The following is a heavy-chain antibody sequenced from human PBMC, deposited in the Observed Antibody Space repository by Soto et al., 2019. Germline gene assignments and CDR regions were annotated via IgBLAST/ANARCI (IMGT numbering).Heavy chain of an antibody. CDR2: I. CDR3: VRQGFGRLHGLVDV. CDR1: GGSFSPNY. D-gene: IGHD3-10*01. J-gene: IGHJ6*02. V-gene: IGHV4-59*08. Sequence: SETLSLTCTVSGGSFSPNYWSWIRQPPGKGLEWVGYIYNPSLKSRVTISIDTSTKQFFLKLSSVTAADTAVYYCVRQGFGRLHGLVDVWGQRTTVTVSS.